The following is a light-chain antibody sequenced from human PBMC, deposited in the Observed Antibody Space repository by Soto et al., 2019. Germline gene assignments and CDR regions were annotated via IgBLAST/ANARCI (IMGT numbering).Light chain of an antibody. Sequence: EIVLTQSPATLSLSPGERATLSCRASQSVSSYFAWYQQKPGQAPRLLIYDASNRATGIPARFSGSGSGTDFTLTISSLEPEDFATYYCQQYNSYPWTFGQGTKVEIK. V-gene: IGKV3-11*01. J-gene: IGKJ1*01. CDR3: QQYNSYPWT. CDR2: DAS. CDR1: QSVSSY.